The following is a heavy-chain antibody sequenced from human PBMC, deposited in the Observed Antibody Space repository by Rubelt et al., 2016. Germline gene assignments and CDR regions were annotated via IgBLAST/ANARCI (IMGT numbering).Heavy chain of an antibody. J-gene: IGHJ6*02. CDR3: ARVPMATVTTYYYYYYYGMDV. Sequence: GAVSYDGSNKYYADSMKGRFTISRDNSKNTLYLQMNSLRAEDTAVYYCARVPMATVTTYYYYYYYGMDVWGQGTTVTVSS. V-gene: IGHV3-30*01. CDR2: VSYDGSNK. D-gene: IGHD4-17*01.